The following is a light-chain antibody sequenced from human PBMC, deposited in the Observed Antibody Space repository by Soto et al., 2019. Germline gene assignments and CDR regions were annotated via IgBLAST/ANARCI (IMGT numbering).Light chain of an antibody. J-gene: IGKJ4*01. CDR2: GAS. CDR1: QSVRSNY. CDR3: QQYASSPLT. Sequence: EIVLTQSPGTLSLSSGERATLSCRASQSVRSNYLAWYQQKPGQAPRLLIYGASSRATGIADRFGGSGAGTDFSLTISRLEPEYFAVYYCQQYASSPLTFGGGTKVEIK. V-gene: IGKV3-20*01.